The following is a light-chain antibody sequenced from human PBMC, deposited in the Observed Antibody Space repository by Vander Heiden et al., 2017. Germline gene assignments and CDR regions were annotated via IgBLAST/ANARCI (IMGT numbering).Light chain of an antibody. V-gene: IGKV3-15*01. J-gene: IGKJ3*01. CDR2: GAS. CDR3: QQDNNCPVT. CDR1: QSVSSN. Sequence: EIVMTQSPATLSVSPGERATLSCRASQSVSSNLAWYQQKPGQAPRLLIYGASTRATGIPARFSGSGSGTEFTLTISSLQSEDFAVYYCQQDNNCPVTFGHGTKVDIK.